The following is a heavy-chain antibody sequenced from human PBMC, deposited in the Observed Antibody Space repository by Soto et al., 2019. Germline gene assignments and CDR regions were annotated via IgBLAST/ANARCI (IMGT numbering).Heavy chain of an antibody. V-gene: IGHV4-4*02. D-gene: IGHD6-19*01. CDR1: GDSVTSNVW. CDR3: ARDAAVPGESDRFDY. CDR2: AYHNGLT. J-gene: IGHJ4*02. Sequence: SETLSLTCAVSGDSVTSNVWWSWVRQPPGKGLEWIGEAYHNGLTDYNPSLKSRVTMSVDTSKNEFSLKLTSLTAADTAIYYCARDAAVPGESDRFDYWSQGTLVTAPQ.